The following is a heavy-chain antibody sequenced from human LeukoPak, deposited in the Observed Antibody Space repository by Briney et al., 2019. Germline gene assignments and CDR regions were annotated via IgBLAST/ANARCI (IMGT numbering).Heavy chain of an antibody. CDR3: ARVEIAAAGTIVSY. Sequence: SETLSLTCAVYGGSFSGYYWSWIRQPPGKGLEWIGEINHSGSTNYNPSLKSRVTVSVDTSKNQFSLRPNSVTAADTAVYYCARVEIAAAGTIVSYWGQGTLVTVSS. J-gene: IGHJ4*02. V-gene: IGHV4-34*01. D-gene: IGHD6-13*01. CDR1: GGSFSGYY. CDR2: INHSGST.